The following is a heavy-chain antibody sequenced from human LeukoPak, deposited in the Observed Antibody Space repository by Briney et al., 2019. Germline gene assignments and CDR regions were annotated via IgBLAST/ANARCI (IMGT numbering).Heavy chain of an antibody. V-gene: IGHV3-23*01. CDR1: GFTFSSYA. Sequence: GGSLRLSCAASGFTFSSYAVNWVRQAPGKGLEWVSVISGNGDSTYYADSVKGRFTVSRDNSKNTLYLQIYSLRAEDTASYYCAKDRYGDYSFDYWGQGTLVTVSS. D-gene: IGHD4-17*01. J-gene: IGHJ4*02. CDR3: AKDRYGDYSFDY. CDR2: ISGNGDST.